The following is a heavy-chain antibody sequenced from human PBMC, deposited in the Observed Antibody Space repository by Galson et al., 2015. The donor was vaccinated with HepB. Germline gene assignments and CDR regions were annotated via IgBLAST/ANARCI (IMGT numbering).Heavy chain of an antibody. CDR3: ARGDTEGHWFDP. J-gene: IGHJ5*02. V-gene: IGHV4-39*07. CDR2: VYYGGNT. Sequence: ETLSLTCIVSGDSISTTTYYWGWVRQPPGKGLEWIGSVYYGGNTYFSPSLQSRVTISLDTSKNQFSLKLNSVTAADTAVYYCARGDTEGHWFDPWGQGTLVTVSS. CDR1: GDSISTTTYY.